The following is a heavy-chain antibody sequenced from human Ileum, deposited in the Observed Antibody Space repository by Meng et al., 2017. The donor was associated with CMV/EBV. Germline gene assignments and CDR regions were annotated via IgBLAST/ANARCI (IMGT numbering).Heavy chain of an antibody. Sequence: GGSLRLSCASSAFTFSNNGMHWVRQAPGKGLEWVSYITSTSNYIFYADSVKGRLTISRDNAKNSLYLQMSSLRDEDTAVYYCARGKYCSSSSCNTYHYYGMEVWGQGTMVTVSS. CDR3: ARGKYCSSSSCNTYHYYGMEV. CDR1: AFTFSNNG. D-gene: IGHD2-2*01. J-gene: IGHJ6*02. CDR2: ITSTSNYI. V-gene: IGHV3-21*06.